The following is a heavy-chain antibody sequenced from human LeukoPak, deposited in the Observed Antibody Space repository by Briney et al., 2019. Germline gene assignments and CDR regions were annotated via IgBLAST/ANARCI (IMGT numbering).Heavy chain of an antibody. D-gene: IGHD6-19*01. V-gene: IGHV1-2*06. J-gene: IGHJ3*02. CDR1: GYTFTGYY. CDR3: ARDSQIYSSGWFDAFDI. Sequence: ASVKVSCKASGYTFTGYYMYWVRQAPGQGLEWMGRINPNSGGPNYAQKFQGRVTMTRDTSISTAYMELRSLRSDDTAVYYCARDSQIYSSGWFDAFDIWGQGTMVTVSS. CDR2: INPNSGGP.